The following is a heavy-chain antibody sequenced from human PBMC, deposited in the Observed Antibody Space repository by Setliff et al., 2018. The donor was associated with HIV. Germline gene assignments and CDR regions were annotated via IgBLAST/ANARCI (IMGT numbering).Heavy chain of an antibody. CDR2: ISSRSSYI. Sequence: GGSLRLSCAASGFTFSYYSMNWVRQAPGKGLEWVSSISSRSSYIYYSDSLKGRVTISRDDAKNTLYLQMNSLRAEDTAVYYCAKHFLLWSNAFHIWGQGTMVTVSS. D-gene: IGHD2-21*01. V-gene: IGHV3-21*04. CDR1: GFTFSYYS. J-gene: IGHJ3*02. CDR3: AKHFLLWSNAFHI.